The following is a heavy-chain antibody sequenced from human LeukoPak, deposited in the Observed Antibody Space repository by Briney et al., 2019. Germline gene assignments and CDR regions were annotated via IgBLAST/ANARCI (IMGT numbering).Heavy chain of an antibody. V-gene: IGHV1-8*02. Sequence: ASVKVSCKASGYTFTGYYMHWVRQATGQGLEWMGWMNPNSGNTGYAQKFQGRVTMTRNTSISTAYMELSSLRSEDTAVYYCARGGSGSYYYYFDYWGQGTLVTVSS. D-gene: IGHD3-10*01. CDR2: MNPNSGNT. CDR1: GYTFTGYY. CDR3: ARGGSGSYYYYFDY. J-gene: IGHJ4*02.